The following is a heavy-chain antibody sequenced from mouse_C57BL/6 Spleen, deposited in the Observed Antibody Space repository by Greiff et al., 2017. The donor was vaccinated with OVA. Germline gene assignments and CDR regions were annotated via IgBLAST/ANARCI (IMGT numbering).Heavy chain of an antibody. CDR1: GYTFTDYY. D-gene: IGHD4-1*01. J-gene: IGHJ4*01. V-gene: IGHV1-26*01. CDR3: ARSGRGAMDY. CDR2: INPNNGGT. Sequence: VQLQQSGPELVKPGASVKISCKASGYTFTDYYMNWVKQSHGKSLEWIGDINPNNGGTSYNQKFKGKATLTVDKSSSTAYLELRILTSEDSAVYYCARSGRGAMDYWGQGTSVTVSS.